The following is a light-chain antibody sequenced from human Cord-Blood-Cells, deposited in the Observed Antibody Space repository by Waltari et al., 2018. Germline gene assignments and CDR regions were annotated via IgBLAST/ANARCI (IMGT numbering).Light chain of an antibody. CDR1: QGIRRA. CDR3: QQFNSYPIT. J-gene: IGKJ5*01. Sequence: ALQLTRSPSSLSASVGDRVTITCRASQGIRRALDWYQQKPGKAPKPLIYAASSLESGVPARFSGSGSGTDFTLTISSLQPEDFATYYCQQFNSYPITFGQGTRLEIK. V-gene: IGKV1-13*02. CDR2: AAS.